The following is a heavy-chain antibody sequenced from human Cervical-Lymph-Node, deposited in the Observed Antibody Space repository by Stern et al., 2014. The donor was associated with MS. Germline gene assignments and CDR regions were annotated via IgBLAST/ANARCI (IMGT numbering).Heavy chain of an antibody. CDR2: IYWDDDK. D-gene: IGHD1-26*01. CDR3: AYRLAGVVGATGDFDY. Sequence: QVTLRESGPTLVKPTQTLTLTCTFSGFSLSTSGVGVGWIRQPPGKALEWLALIYWDDDKRYSPSLKSRLTITKDTSKNQVVLTMTNMDPVDTATYYCAYRLAGVVGATGDFDYWGQGTLVTVSS. J-gene: IGHJ4*02. V-gene: IGHV2-5*02. CDR1: GFSLSTSGVG.